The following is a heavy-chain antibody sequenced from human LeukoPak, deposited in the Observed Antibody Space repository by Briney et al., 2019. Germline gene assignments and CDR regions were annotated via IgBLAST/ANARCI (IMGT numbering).Heavy chain of an antibody. V-gene: IGHV1-46*01. J-gene: IGHJ4*02. CDR2: INPSGGST. CDR3: AVEDSSGWHY. Sequence: ASVKVSCKASGYTFTSYYMHWVRQAPGQGLEWMGIINPSGGSTSYAQKFQGRVTITTDESTSTAYMELSSLRSEDTAVYYCAVEDSSGWHYWGQGTLVTVSS. CDR1: GYTFTSYY. D-gene: IGHD3-22*01.